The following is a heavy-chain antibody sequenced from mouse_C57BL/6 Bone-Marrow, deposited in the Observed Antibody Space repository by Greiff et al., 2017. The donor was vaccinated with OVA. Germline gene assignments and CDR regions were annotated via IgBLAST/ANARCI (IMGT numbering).Heavy chain of an antibody. CDR2: INPNNGGT. V-gene: IGHV1-18*01. Sequence: EVKLVESGPELVKPGASVKIPCKASGYTFTDYNMDWVKQSHGKSLEWIGDINPNNGGTIYNQKFKGKATLTVDKSSSTAYMELRSLTSEDTAVYYCARSYSNYPWFAYWGQGTLVTVSA. CDR1: GYTFTDYN. D-gene: IGHD2-5*01. CDR3: ARSYSNYPWFAY. J-gene: IGHJ3*01.